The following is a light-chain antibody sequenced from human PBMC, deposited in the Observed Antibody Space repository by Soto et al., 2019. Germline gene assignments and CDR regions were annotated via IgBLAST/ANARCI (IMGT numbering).Light chain of an antibody. Sequence: ENVLTQSPGTLSLSPGERLTLSCRASQSVSSNYLAWYQQKPGQAPRLLIYGASVRATGIPDRFSGSGSGTDFTLTISRLEPEDFAVYYCQQYGSSPYTFGQGTKLEIK. CDR2: GAS. CDR1: QSVSSNY. CDR3: QQYGSSPYT. J-gene: IGKJ2*01. V-gene: IGKV3-20*01.